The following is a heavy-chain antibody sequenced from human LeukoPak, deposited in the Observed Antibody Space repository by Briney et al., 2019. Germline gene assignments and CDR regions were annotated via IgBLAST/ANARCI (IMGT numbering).Heavy chain of an antibody. D-gene: IGHD5-24*01. CDR2: IYYSGST. CDR1: GGSISSHY. CDR3: ARAGDGYNPRSYNWFDP. J-gene: IGHJ5*02. Sequence: PSETLSLTCTVSGGSISSHYWSWIRQPPGKGLEWIGYIYYSGSTNYNPSLKSRVTISVDTSKNQFSLKLSSVTAEDTAVYYCARAGDGYNPRSYNWFDPWGQGTLVTVSS. V-gene: IGHV4-59*11.